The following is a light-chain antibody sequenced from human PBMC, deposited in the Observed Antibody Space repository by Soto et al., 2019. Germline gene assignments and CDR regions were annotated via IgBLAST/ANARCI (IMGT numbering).Light chain of an antibody. CDR1: QSVSSN. V-gene: IGKV3-15*01. J-gene: IGKJ1*01. Sequence: EIAMTQSPATLSVSPGERATLSCRASQSVSSNLAWYQQKPGQAPRLLIYGASTRATGIPARFSGSGSGTEVTLTISSLQSEDFAVYYCQQYNNWPLTFGQGTKVEIK. CDR2: GAS. CDR3: QQYNNWPLT.